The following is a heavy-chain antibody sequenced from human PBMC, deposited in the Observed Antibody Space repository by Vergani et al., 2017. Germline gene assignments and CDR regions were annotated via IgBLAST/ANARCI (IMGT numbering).Heavy chain of an antibody. D-gene: IGHD1-7*01. V-gene: IGHV1-2*02. Sequence: VQLVQSGAEVEKPGASVKVSCKASGYTFTGYYMHRVRQAPGQGLEWMGWINPNSGGTNYAQKFQGRVTMTRDTSISTAYMELSRLRSDDTAVYYCARDFESGAGTGFDPWGQGTLVTVSS. CDR1: GYTFTGYY. CDR2: INPNSGGT. J-gene: IGHJ5*02. CDR3: ARDFESGAGTGFDP.